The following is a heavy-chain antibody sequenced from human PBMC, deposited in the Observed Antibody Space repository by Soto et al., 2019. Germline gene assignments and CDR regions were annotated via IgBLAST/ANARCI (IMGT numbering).Heavy chain of an antibody. V-gene: IGHV3-33*01. CDR2: IWYDGSNK. CDR1: GFTFSSYG. CDR3: ARDRLYYGANYYYCGMDV. D-gene: IGHD2-8*01. J-gene: IGHJ6*02. Sequence: GGSLRFSCAASGFTFSSYGMHWVRQAPGKGLEWVAVIWYDGSNKYYADSVKGRFTISRDNSKNTLYLQMNSLRAEDTAVYYCARDRLYYGANYYYCGMDVWGQGTTVTVSS.